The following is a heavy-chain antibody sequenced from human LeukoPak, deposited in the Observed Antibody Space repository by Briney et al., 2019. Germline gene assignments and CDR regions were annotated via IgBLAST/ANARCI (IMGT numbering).Heavy chain of an antibody. CDR2: IYPGDSDT. V-gene: IGHV5-51*03. CDR3: ARGGTTDSDNWFDT. Sequence: PGESLKISCKGSGYSLTNYWIGWVRQMPGKGLEWMGIIYPGDSDTRYSPSFQGQVTISADKSISTAYLQWSTLKASDTAIYYCARGGTTDSDNWFDTWGQGTLVTVSS. CDR1: GYSLTNYW. D-gene: IGHD4-11*01. J-gene: IGHJ5*02.